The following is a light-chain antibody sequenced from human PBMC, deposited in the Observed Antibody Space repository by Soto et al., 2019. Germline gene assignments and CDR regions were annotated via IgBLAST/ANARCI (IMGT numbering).Light chain of an antibody. CDR1: QSVSSNY. J-gene: IGKJ1*01. CDR3: QQYGSSPPT. V-gene: IGKV3-20*01. CDR2: GAC. Sequence: EIVLTHSPGTLSLSPGERATLSCRASQSVSSNYLAWYRRKPGQAPSLLIYGACTRATGIPGRFSGSGSGTDFTLTITRLEPEDFAVYYCQQYGSSPPTFGQGTKVEFK.